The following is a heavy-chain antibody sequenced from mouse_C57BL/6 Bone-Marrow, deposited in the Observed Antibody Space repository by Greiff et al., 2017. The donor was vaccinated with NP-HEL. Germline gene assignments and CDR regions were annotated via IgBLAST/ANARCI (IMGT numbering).Heavy chain of an antibody. Sequence: QVQLQQPGAELVKPGASVKLSCKASGYTFTSYWMHWVKRRPGRGLEWIGRIDPNRGGTKYNEKFKSKATLTVDKPSSPAYMQLSSLTSEDSAVYYCAHIFAYWGQGTLVTVSA. CDR1: GYTFTSYW. V-gene: IGHV1-72*01. CDR3: AHIFAY. J-gene: IGHJ3*01. D-gene: IGHD6-1*01. CDR2: IDPNRGGT.